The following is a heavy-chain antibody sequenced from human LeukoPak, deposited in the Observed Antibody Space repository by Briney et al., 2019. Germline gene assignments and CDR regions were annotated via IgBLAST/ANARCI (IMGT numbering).Heavy chain of an antibody. V-gene: IGHV4-39*01. CDR2: IYYSGGT. J-gene: IGHJ5*02. CDR1: GGSINYRNYY. Sequence: SETLSLTWAVSGGSINYRNYYCGWIRQPPGKGLEWIGNIYYSGGTYYNPSLKSRVIISVDTSENQFSLKLSSVSAADTAVYYCARHGRYYQIRSWGQGTLVSVSS. D-gene: IGHD3-10*01. CDR3: ARHGRYYQIRS.